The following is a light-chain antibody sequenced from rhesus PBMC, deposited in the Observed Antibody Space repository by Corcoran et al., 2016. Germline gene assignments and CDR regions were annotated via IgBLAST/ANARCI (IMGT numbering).Light chain of an antibody. V-gene: IGKV1-74*01. Sequence: DIQLTQSPSSLSASVGDTVTITCRVSETVNNYLNWYQQKPGKAPKLLIFEASTLQGGVPPRFSGRGSGTDYTLIISSRQSEDVATYYCQHNYGTPFTFGPGTKLDIK. CDR3: QHNYGTPFT. CDR1: ETVNNY. J-gene: IGKJ3*01. CDR2: EAS.